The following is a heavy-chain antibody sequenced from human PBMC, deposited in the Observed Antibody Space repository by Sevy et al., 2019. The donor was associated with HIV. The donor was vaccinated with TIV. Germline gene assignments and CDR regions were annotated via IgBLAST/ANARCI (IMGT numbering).Heavy chain of an antibody. CDR1: GDSISGTDYS. CDR3: ARLDPSGPRDY. J-gene: IGHJ4*02. Sequence: SETLSLTCTVSGDSISGTDYSWGWNRQPPGKGLEWIGKIHYKGTTYYNPSLKSRVTVSVDASKNQFSLRLSSVSAADTAVDYCARLDPSGPRDYWGQGTLVTVSS. V-gene: IGHV4-39*01. D-gene: IGHD5-12*01. CDR2: IHYKGTT.